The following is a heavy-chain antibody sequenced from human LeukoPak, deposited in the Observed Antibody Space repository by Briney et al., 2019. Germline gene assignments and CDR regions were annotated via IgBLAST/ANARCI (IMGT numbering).Heavy chain of an antibody. D-gene: IGHD3-9*01. CDR2: ISSSSSYI. CDR3: ARATSGVLRYFDWFSGYYFDY. Sequence: GGSLRLSCAASGFTFSSYSMNWVRQAPGKGLEWVSSISSSSSYIYYADSVKGRFTISRDNAKNSLYLQMNSLRAEDTAVYYCARATSGVLRYFDWFSGYYFDYWGQGTLVTVSS. V-gene: IGHV3-21*01. J-gene: IGHJ4*02. CDR1: GFTFSSYS.